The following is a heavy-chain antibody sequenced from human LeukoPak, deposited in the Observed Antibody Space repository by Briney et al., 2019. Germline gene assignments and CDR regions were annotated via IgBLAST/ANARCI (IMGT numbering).Heavy chain of an antibody. CDR2: IYYSGST. CDR3: ARGKRVGYYFDY. D-gene: IGHD1-1*01. Sequence: PSQTLSLTCTVSDGSISSGGYYWSWIRQHPGKGLEWIGYIYYSGSTYYNPSLKSRVTISVDTSKNQFSLKLSSVTAADTAVYYCARGKRVGYYFDYWGQGTLVTVSS. CDR1: DGSISSGGYY. J-gene: IGHJ4*02. V-gene: IGHV4-31*03.